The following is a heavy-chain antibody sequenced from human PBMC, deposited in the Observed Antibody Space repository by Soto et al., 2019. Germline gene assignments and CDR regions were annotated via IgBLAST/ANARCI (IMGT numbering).Heavy chain of an antibody. V-gene: IGHV1-2*02. D-gene: IGHD2-21*02. CDR3: ARPVGYIGDWYYFGL. J-gene: IGHJ4*02. Sequence: ASVKVSCKASGYSFIDYYMHWVRQAPGQGFEWMGRISPKNGGTNYSQKFEGRVTMTWDTSANTAYMELSSLRSEDTAVYYCARPVGYIGDWYYFGLRGQGTLGNVSS. CDR2: ISPKNGGT. CDR1: GYSFIDYY.